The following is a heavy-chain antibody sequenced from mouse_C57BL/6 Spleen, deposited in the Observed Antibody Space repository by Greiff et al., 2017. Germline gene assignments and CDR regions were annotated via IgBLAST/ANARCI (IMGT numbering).Heavy chain of an antibody. CDR2: INPNYGTT. Sequence: EVHLVESGPELVKPGASVKISCKASGYSFTDYNMNWVKQSNGKSLEWIGVINPNYGTTSYNQKFKGKATLTVDQSSSTAYMQLNSLTSEDSAVYYCARDYDYGGGNYFDYWGQGTTLTVSS. CDR1: GYSFTDYN. V-gene: IGHV1-39*01. J-gene: IGHJ2*01. D-gene: IGHD2-4*01. CDR3: ARDYDYGGGNYFDY.